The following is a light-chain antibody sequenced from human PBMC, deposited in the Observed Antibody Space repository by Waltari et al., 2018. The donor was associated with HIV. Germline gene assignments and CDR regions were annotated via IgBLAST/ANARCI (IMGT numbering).Light chain of an antibody. CDR2: RDN. CDR1: SSTIGGTF. CDR3: AAWDDSLSGLYV. J-gene: IGLJ1*01. V-gene: IGLV1-47*01. Sequence: QSVLTQPPSASGTPGQRVTISCSGTSSTIGGTFVYWYQQLPGTAPKLLIYRDNQRPSGVPDRFSGSKAGTSASLAINGLRSEDEADYYCAAWDDSLSGLYVFGTGTKVTVL.